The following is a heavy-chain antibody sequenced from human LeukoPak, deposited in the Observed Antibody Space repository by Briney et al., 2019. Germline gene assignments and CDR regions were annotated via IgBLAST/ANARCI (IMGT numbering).Heavy chain of an antibody. Sequence: ASVKFSCKASGYTFTSYYMHWVRQAPGQGLEWMGIINPSGGSTSYAQKFQGRVSMTRDTSTSTVYMELSSLRSEDTAVYYCARGNANYDILTGYYVYWGQGTLVTVSS. CDR1: GYTFTSYY. V-gene: IGHV1-46*01. CDR2: INPSGGST. J-gene: IGHJ4*02. D-gene: IGHD3-9*01. CDR3: ARGNANYDILTGYYVY.